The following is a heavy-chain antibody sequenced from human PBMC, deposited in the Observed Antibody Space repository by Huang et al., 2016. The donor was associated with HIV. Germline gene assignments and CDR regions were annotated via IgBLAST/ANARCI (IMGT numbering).Heavy chain of an antibody. CDR3: ARDPKYHRIGYYRQRRGIDI. Sequence: QIQLMQSGPELKQPGASVKVSCKASGYTFTSYGINWVRQAPGEGPGWMGWISASSGDTEYAQKFQGRVTLTTDTSTNIAYMELRSLRSDDTAKYYCARDPKYHRIGYYRQRRGIDIWGQGTMVIVSS. V-gene: IGHV1-18*01. D-gene: IGHD3-22*01. J-gene: IGHJ3*02. CDR2: ISASSGDT. CDR1: GYTFTSYG.